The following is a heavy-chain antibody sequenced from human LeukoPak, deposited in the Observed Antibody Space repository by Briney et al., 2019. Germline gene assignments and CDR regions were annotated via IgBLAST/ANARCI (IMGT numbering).Heavy chain of an antibody. J-gene: IGHJ5*02. CDR3: ARDPRIAAAGTGA. V-gene: IGHV1-2*02. Sequence: ASVKVSCKASGYTFTGYYMHWVRQAPGQGLEWMGWINPNSGGTNYAQKFQGRVTMTRDTSISTAYMELSRLRSDDTAVYYCARDPRIAAAGTGAWGQGTLVTVSS. D-gene: IGHD6-13*01. CDR2: INPNSGGT. CDR1: GYTFTGYY.